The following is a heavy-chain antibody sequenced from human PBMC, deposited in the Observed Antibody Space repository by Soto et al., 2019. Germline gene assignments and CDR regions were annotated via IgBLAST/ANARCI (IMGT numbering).Heavy chain of an antibody. Sequence: TGGSLRLSCTASGFTIGDYAMSWFRQAQGKGLEWVGFIRSKAYGGTTEYAASVKGRFTISRDDSKSIAYLQMNSLKTEDTAVYYCTRGGIAAAGTYVWGERTTVTVSS. CDR3: TRGGIAAAGTYV. CDR2: IRSKAYGGTT. V-gene: IGHV3-49*03. CDR1: GFTIGDYA. J-gene: IGHJ6*04. D-gene: IGHD6-13*01.